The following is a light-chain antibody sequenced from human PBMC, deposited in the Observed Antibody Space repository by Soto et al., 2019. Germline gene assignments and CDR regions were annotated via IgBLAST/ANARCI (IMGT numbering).Light chain of an antibody. J-gene: IGKJ1*01. CDR2: LGS. CDR3: MQPLQTPWT. Sequence: DIVMTQSPLSLPVTPGEPASISCRSSQSLLHSNGYNYLDWYLQKPGQSPQVLIYLGSNRASGVPDRFSGSGSGTYFTLKISRVEAEDVGVYYCMQPLQTPWTFGQGTKVEIK. V-gene: IGKV2-28*01. CDR1: QSLLHSNGYNY.